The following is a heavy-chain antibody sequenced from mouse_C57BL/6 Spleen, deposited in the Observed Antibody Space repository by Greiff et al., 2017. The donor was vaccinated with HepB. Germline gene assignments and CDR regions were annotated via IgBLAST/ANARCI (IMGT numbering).Heavy chain of an antibody. CDR2: IDPSDSET. Sequence: VQLQQPGAELVRPGSSVKLSCKASGYTFTSYWMHWVKQRPIQGLEWIGNIDPSDSETHYNQKFKDKATLTVDKSFSTAYMQLSSLTSEDSAVYYCARNDDGYPSFAYWGQGTLVTVSA. CDR1: GYTFTSYW. J-gene: IGHJ3*01. CDR3: ARNDDGYPSFAY. V-gene: IGHV1-52*01. D-gene: IGHD2-3*01.